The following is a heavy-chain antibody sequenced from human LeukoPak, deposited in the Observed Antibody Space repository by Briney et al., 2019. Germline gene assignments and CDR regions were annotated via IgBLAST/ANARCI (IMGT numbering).Heavy chain of an antibody. V-gene: IGHV3-48*01. CDR1: GFTFSSYS. CDR3: TRANYGSGYVFDF. D-gene: IGHD3-10*01. CDR2: IRSTGGET. Sequence: GGSLRLSCAASGFTFSSYSMNWVRQAPGKGLEWVSYIRSTGGETHYADSVRGRFTISRDNAKRSLYLQLNSLRAEDTAVYYCTRANYGSGYVFDFWGQGTLVTVSS. J-gene: IGHJ4*02.